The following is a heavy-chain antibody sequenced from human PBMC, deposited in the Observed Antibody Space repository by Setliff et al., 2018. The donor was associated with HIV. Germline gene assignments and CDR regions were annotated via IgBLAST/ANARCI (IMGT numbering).Heavy chain of an antibody. CDR3: GNKGGQV. Sequence: GGSLRLSCAASGFTYSNYALTWVRQAPGKGLEWVSLLWRDEVGEYYADSVKGRFSISRDRSRNTVSLQMSSLRVEDTAMYYCGNKGGQVWGPGTQVTVSS. D-gene: IGHD3-16*01. CDR1: GFTYSNYA. J-gene: IGHJ1*01. CDR2: LWRDEVGE. V-gene: IGHV3-30*04.